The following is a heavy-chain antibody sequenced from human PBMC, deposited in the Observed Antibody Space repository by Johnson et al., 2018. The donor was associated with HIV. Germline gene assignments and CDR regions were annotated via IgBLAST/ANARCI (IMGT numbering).Heavy chain of an antibody. D-gene: IGHD1-7*01. V-gene: IGHV3-30*04. CDR1: GFTFSSYA. CDR3: ARELELPGVTYAFDI. J-gene: IGHJ3*02. CDR2: ISYDGSNK. Sequence: QVQVVESGGGVVQPGRSLRLSCAASGFTFSSYAMHWVRQAPGKGLEWVAVISYDGSNKYYADSVKGRFTISRDNAKNSLYLQMNSLRPEDTAVYYCARELELPGVTYAFDIWGQGTMVTVSS.